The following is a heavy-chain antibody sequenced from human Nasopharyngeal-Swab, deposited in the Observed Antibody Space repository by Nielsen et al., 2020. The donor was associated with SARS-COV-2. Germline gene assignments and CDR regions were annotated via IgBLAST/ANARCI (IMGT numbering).Heavy chain of an antibody. CDR3: ARYYREGSGYFYYGMDV. D-gene: IGHD3-22*01. V-gene: IGHV1-18*01. CDR1: GYTFTSYG. CDR2: IGAYNGNT. Sequence: ASVKVSCKTSGYTFTSYGISWVRQAPGQGLEWMGWIGAYNGNTKYSQNLQGRVTMTTDTSTRTAYMELRSLRSDDTAVYYCARYYREGSGYFYYGMDVWGQGTTVTVSS. J-gene: IGHJ6*02.